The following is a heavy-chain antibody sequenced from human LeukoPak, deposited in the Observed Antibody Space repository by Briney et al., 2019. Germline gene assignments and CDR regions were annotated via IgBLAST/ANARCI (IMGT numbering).Heavy chain of an antibody. V-gene: IGHV3-66*01. CDR1: GFTVSSNY. CDR3: ARAMSSSWYYFDY. J-gene: IGHJ4*02. Sequence: GGSLRLSCAASGFTVSSNYMSWVRQAPGKGLEWVSVIYSGGSTYYADSVKGRFTISRDNSKTTLYLQMNSLRAEDTAVYYCARAMSSSWYYFDYWGQGTLVTVSS. CDR2: IYSGGST. D-gene: IGHD6-13*01.